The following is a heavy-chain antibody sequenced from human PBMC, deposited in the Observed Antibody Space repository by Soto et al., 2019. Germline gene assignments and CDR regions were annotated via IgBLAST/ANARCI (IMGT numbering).Heavy chain of an antibody. Sequence: GGSLRLSCAASGFTFSSYSMNWVRQAPGKGLEWVSSISSSSSYIYYADSVKGRFTISRDNAKNSLYLQMNSLRAEDTAVYYCARDRSGYDGSNLFAPWGQGTLVTVSS. J-gene: IGHJ5*02. V-gene: IGHV3-21*01. D-gene: IGHD5-12*01. CDR1: GFTFSSYS. CDR3: ARDRSGYDGSNLFAP. CDR2: ISSSSSYI.